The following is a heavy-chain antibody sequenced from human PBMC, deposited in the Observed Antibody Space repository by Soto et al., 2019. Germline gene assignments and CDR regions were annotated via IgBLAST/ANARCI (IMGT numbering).Heavy chain of an antibody. D-gene: IGHD3-9*01. CDR1: GGSISSSSYY. CDR3: ARRLDYDILTGYWGYFDY. CDR2: IYYSGST. J-gene: IGHJ4*02. Sequence: TLETLSLTCTVSGGSISSSSYYWGWIRQPPGKGLEWIGSIYYSGSTYYNPSLKSRVTISVDTSKNQFSLKLSSVTAADTAVYYCARRLDYDILTGYWGYFDYWGQGTLVTVSS. V-gene: IGHV4-39*01.